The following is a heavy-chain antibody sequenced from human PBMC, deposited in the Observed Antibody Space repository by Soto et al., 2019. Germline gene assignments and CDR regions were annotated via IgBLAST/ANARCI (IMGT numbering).Heavy chain of an antibody. J-gene: IGHJ5*02. D-gene: IGHD3-16*02. V-gene: IGHV1-2*02. Sequence: ASVKVSCKATGYIFTDYYLHCVLQSPGQGLEWMGCINPKTGGRKYAQKFQGRVTMTRDTSISTAYMELSSLRSDDTAVYYCAKDPEASFNWFDPWGQGTLVTVPQ. CDR2: INPKTGGR. CDR1: GYIFTDYY. CDR3: AKDPEASFNWFDP.